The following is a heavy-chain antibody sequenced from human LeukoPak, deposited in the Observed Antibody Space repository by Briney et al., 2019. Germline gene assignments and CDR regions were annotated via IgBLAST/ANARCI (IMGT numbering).Heavy chain of an antibody. CDR1: GFTFINYW. V-gene: IGHV3-74*01. CDR3: ARGYFGPEF. D-gene: IGHD3-9*01. J-gene: IGHJ4*02. Sequence: GGSLRLSCEASGFTFINYWMHCVRQAPGKGLVWVSRINNDGSDTTYADAVKGRFTFSRDNAKNTLYLQMNSLRAEDTAVYYCARGYFGPEFWGQGTLVTVSS. CDR2: INNDGSDT.